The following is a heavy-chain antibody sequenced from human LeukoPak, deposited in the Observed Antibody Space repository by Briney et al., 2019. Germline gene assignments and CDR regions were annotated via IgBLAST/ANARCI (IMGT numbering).Heavy chain of an antibody. J-gene: IGHJ5*02. Sequence: GRSLRLSCAASGFTFSSYTMTWVRQAPGKGLEWVSYIGLSGSTIYYVDSVKGRFTISRDNAKNSLYLQMNSLRAEDTAVYYCARGPPLFDPWGQGTLVAVSS. CDR1: GFTFSSYT. CDR2: IGLSGSTI. V-gene: IGHV3-48*04. CDR3: ARGPPLFDP.